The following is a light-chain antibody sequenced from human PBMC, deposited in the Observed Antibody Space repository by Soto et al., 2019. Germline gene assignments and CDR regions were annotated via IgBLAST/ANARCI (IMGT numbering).Light chain of an antibody. V-gene: IGKV3-20*01. CDR2: GAS. Sequence: EIVLTQSPDTLSLSPGERATLSCRASQSVSSRYLAWYQQKPGQAPRLLIYGASSRATGLPDRVSGSGSGTDFTLSISRLEPEDFAVYYCQQYVTSPTFGPGTKVDVK. J-gene: IGKJ3*01. CDR1: QSVSSRY. CDR3: QQYVTSPT.